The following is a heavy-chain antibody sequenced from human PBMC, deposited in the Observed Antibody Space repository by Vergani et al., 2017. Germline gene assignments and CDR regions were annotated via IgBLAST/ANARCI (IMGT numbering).Heavy chain of an antibody. CDR2: IIPIFGTA. CDR1: VGTFSSYA. Sequence: QVQLVQSGAAVKKPGSSVKVSCKASVGTFSSYAISWVRQAPGQGVEWMGGIIPIFGTANYAQKFQGRVTITADESTSTAYMELSSLRSEDTAVYYCARGRTDXGGKGSYLNYYMDVWGKGTTVTVSS. D-gene: IGHD4-23*01. V-gene: IGHV1-69*01. CDR3: ARGRTDXGGKGSYLNYYMDV. J-gene: IGHJ6*03.